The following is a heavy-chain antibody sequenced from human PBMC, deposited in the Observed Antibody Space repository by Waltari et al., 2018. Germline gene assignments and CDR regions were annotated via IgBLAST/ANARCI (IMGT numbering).Heavy chain of an antibody. J-gene: IGHJ6*03. Sequence: QVQLQESGPGLVKPSETLSLTCTVSGGSISSHYWSWIRQPPGQGLEWIGYIYYSGSTNYNPSLKSRVTISVDTSKNQFSLKLSSVTAADTAVYYCARVAYSSGWYGYYYYMDVWGKGTTVTVSS. V-gene: IGHV4-59*11. D-gene: IGHD6-19*01. CDR3: ARVAYSSGWYGYYYYMDV. CDR1: GGSISSHY. CDR2: IYYSGST.